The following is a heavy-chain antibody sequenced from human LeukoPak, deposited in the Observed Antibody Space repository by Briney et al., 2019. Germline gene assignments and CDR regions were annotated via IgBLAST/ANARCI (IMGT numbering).Heavy chain of an antibody. J-gene: IGHJ5*02. D-gene: IGHD2-15*01. Sequence: GESLRISCKGSGYTFTSYDINWVRQATGQGLEWVGWMNPNSGNTGYAQKFQGRVTMTRNTSISTAYMELSSLRSEDTAVYYCARGPDIVVVVAAGYNWFDPWGQGTLVTVSS. CDR3: ARGPDIVVVVAAGYNWFDP. CDR2: MNPNSGNT. CDR1: GYTFTSYD. V-gene: IGHV1-8*01.